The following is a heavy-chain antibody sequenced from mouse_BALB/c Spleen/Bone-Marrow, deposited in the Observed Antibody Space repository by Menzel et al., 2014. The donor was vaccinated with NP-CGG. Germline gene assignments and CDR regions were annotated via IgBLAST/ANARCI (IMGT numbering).Heavy chain of an antibody. J-gene: IGHJ2*01. CDR2: IYPGNGDT. V-gene: IGHV1-12*01. CDR1: GYTFTSYN. CDR3: AREGRSHFDL. Sequence: QVQLQQSGAELVKPGASMKMSCKASGYTFTSYNLHWIKQTPGQGLEWIGAIYPGNGDTSYNQRFKGKATLTTDKSSNTAYMQLSSLTSEDSAVYYCAREGRSHFDLWGQGSTLTVSS.